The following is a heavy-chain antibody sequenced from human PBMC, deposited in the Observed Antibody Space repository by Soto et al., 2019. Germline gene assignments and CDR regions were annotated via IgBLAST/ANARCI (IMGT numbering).Heavy chain of an antibody. Sequence: EVQLEESGGDLVQPGGSLRLSGSASGFTFSGHWMNWVRQAPGKGLVWVSGINSAGSGTRYADSVKGRFTISRDNAKNSVYRQMNSLRDEDTALYYCARGRYYSMDVWGQGTTVAVSS. J-gene: IGHJ6*02. CDR3: ARGRYYSMDV. CDR2: INSAGSGT. V-gene: IGHV3-74*01. CDR1: GFTFSGHW.